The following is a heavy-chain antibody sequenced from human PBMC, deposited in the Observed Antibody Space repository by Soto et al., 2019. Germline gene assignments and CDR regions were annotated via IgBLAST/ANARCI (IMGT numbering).Heavy chain of an antibody. J-gene: IGHJ4*02. D-gene: IGHD6-13*01. V-gene: IGHV4-30-4*01. Sequence: QVQLQESGPGLVKPSQTLSLTCTVSGGSISSGDYYWSWIRQPPGKGLEWIGYIYYSGSTYYNPSLKSRVTISVDTSKNQCSLKLSSVTAADTAVYDCARDQQLAPCNFYYWGQGTLVTVSS. CDR3: ARDQQLAPCNFYY. CDR1: GGSISSGDYY. CDR2: IYYSGST.